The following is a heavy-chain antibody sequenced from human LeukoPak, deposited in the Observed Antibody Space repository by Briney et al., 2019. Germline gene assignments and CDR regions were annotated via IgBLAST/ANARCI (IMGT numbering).Heavy chain of an antibody. CDR2: ISWNSGSI. V-gene: IGHV3-9*03. Sequence: GGSLRLSCAASGFTFDDYAMHWVRQAPGKGLEWVSGISWNSGSIGYADSVKGRFTISRDNAKNSLYLQMNSLRAEDMALYYCAKDTTGEPPSSAFDIWGQGTMVTVSS. D-gene: IGHD7-27*01. CDR3: AKDTTGEPPSSAFDI. J-gene: IGHJ3*02. CDR1: GFTFDDYA.